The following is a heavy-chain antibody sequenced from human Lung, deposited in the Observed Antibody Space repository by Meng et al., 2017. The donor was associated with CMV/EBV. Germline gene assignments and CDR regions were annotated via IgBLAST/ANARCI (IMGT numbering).Heavy chain of an antibody. CDR1: GYNFTSYG. CDR2: ISAFNGGT. D-gene: IGHD4-11*01. CDR3: VRDRYSNIDY. Sequence: KVSYKASGYNFTSYGIRWVRQAPGKGLEWMGWISAFNGGTIYAEKVQGRVTMTTDTSTTTAYMELRSLRSDDTAMYYCVRDRYSNIDYWGQGTLVTVSS. J-gene: IGHJ4*02. V-gene: IGHV1-18*01.